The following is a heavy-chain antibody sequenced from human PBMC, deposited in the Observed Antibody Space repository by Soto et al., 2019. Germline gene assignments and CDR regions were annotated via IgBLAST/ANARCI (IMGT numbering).Heavy chain of an antibody. J-gene: IGHJ6*03. CDR3: TRDLKMLRVVGLKTYFYYYMDV. CDR2: MNPNSGDT. CDR1: GYTFTSYD. V-gene: IGHV1-8*01. Sequence: QVHLVQSGAEVKKPGASVKVSCKASGYTFTSYDINWVRQVAGQGLEWMGWMNPNSGDTAYAQESQARVTISRNSSISIAYMELSSLRPAHAAVYYWTRDLKMLRVVGLKTYFYYYMDVWGKGTTVTLSS. D-gene: IGHD3-10*01.